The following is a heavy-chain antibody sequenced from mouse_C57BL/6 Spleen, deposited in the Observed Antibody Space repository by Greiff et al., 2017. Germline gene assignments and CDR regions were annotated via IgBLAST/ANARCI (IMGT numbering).Heavy chain of an antibody. J-gene: IGHJ4*01. CDR2: IDPSDSYT. D-gene: IGHD3-3*01. CDR3: ARRGQLPYAMDY. Sequence: QVQLKQPGAELVKPGASVKLSCKASGYTFTSYWMQWVKQRPGQGLEWIGEIDPSDSYTNYNQKFKGKATLTVDTSSSTAYMQLSSLTSEDSAVYYCARRGQLPYAMDYWGQGTSVTVSS. CDR1: GYTFTSYW. V-gene: IGHV1-50*01.